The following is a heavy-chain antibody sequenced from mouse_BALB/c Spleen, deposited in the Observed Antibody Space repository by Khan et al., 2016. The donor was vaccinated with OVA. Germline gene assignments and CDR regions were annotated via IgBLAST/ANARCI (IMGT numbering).Heavy chain of an antibody. J-gene: IGHJ2*01. V-gene: IGHV1-7*01. CDR2: INPSTAYT. Sequence: VELVESGAELAKPGASVKMSCKASGYTFINYWILWVKQRPGQGLEWIGYINPSTAYTEYNQNFKDKATLTADKSSRTAYMQLSSLTSEDSAVYYCARRGRRWDFDYWGKGTALAVSA. D-gene: IGHD1-1*01. CDR3: ARRGRRWDFDY. CDR1: GYTFINYW.